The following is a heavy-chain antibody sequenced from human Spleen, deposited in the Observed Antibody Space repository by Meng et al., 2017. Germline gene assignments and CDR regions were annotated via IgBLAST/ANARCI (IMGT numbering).Heavy chain of an antibody. V-gene: IGHV3-30*01. J-gene: IGHJ4*02. CDR3: ARGKNFDY. CDR2: ISYDGSNK. Sequence: QVQLVESGGGVVQPGRSLRLSCAASGFTFSSYAMHWVRQAPGKGLEWVAVISYDGSNKYYVDSVKGRFTISRDNSKNTLYLQMNSLRAEDTAVYYCARGKNFDYWGQGTLVTVSS. CDR1: GFTFSSYA.